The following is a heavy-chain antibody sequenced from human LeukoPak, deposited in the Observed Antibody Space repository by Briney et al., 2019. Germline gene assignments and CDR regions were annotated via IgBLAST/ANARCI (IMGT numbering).Heavy chain of an antibody. J-gene: IGHJ3*02. CDR1: DGSISSSSYY. CDR2: TYYSGST. CDR3: AREYSSSSGRRAFDI. Sequence: SETLSLTCTVSDGSISSSSYYWGWIRQPPGKGLEWIGSTYYSGSTYSNPSFKSRVTISVDTSKNQFSLKLSSVTAADTAVYYCAREYSSSSGRRAFDIWGQGTMVTVSS. V-gene: IGHV4-39*01. D-gene: IGHD6-6*01.